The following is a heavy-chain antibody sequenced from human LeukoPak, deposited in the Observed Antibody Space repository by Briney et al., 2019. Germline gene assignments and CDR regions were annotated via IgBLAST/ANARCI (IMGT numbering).Heavy chain of an antibody. V-gene: IGHV3-30*02. CDR1: GFTFSSYG. J-gene: IGHJ4*02. Sequence: GGSLRLSCAASGFTFSSYGMHWVRQAPGKGLEWVAFIRYDGSNKYYADSVKGRFTISRDNSKNTLYLQMNSLRAEDTAVYYCAKDEPDELLSLDDWGQGTLVTVSS. CDR2: IRYDGSNK. D-gene: IGHD2-15*01. CDR3: AKDEPDELLSLDD.